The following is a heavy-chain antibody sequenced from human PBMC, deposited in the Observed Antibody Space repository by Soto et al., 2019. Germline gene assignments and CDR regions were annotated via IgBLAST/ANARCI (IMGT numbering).Heavy chain of an antibody. CDR3: ARVSWWLPPKDDFDY. CDR2: INHSGST. D-gene: IGHD5-12*01. CDR1: GGSFSGYY. V-gene: IGHV4-34*01. Sequence: SETLSLTCAVYGGSFSGYYWSWIRQPPGKGLEWIGEINHSGSTNYNPSLKSRVTISVDTSKNQFSLKLSSVTAADTAVYYCARVSWWLPPKDDFDYWGQGTLVTVSS. J-gene: IGHJ4*02.